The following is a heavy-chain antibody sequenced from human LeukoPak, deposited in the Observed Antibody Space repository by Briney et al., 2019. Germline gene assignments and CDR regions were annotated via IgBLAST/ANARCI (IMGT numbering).Heavy chain of an antibody. CDR2: IKEDGSDK. CDR3: ARTPGGWGWYYFDY. CDR1: GFTFSNYW. V-gene: IGHV3-7*01. Sequence: GGSLRLSCAASGFTFSNYWMTWVRQAPGKGLEWVANIKEDGSDKYYVDSVKGRFTISRDNAKNSLYLQMNSLRAEDTAVYYCARTPGGWGWYYFDYWGQGTLVTVSS. J-gene: IGHJ4*02. D-gene: IGHD2-21*01.